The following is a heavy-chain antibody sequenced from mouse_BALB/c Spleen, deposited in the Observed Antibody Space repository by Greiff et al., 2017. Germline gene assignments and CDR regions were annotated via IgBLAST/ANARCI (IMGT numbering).Heavy chain of an antibody. J-gene: IGHJ2*01. V-gene: IGHV1-87*01. CDR1: GYTFTSYW. Sequence: QVQLQQSGAELARPGASVKLSCKASGYTFTSYWMQWVKQRPGQGLEWIGAIYPGDGDTRYTQKFKGKATLTADKSSSTAYMQLSSLASEDSAVYYCARSRGYYFDYWGQGTTLTVSS. CDR3: ARSRGYYFDY. CDR2: IYPGDGDT.